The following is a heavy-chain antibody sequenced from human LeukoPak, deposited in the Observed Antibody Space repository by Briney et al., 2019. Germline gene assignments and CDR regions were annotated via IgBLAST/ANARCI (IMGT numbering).Heavy chain of an antibody. Sequence: PGGSLRLSCAASGFTFSSYSMNWVRQAPGKGLEWVSSISSSSSYIYYADSVKGRFTISRDNAKNSLYLQMNSLRAEDTAVYYCASWHDYGTSLDYWGQGTLVTVSS. J-gene: IGHJ4*02. V-gene: IGHV3-21*01. CDR3: ASWHDYGTSLDY. D-gene: IGHD4-17*01. CDR2: ISSSSSYI. CDR1: GFTFSSYS.